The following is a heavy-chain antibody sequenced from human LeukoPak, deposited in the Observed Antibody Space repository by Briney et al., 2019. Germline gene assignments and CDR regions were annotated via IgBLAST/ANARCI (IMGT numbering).Heavy chain of an antibody. CDR2: ISAYNGNT. CDR3: AREGDYYDSSGYSKAFDI. Sequence: ASVKVSCKASGYTFTSYGISWVRQAPGQGLGWMGWISAYNGNTNYAQKLQGRVTMTTDTSTSTAYMELRSLRSDDTAVYYCAREGDYYDSSGYSKAFDIWGQGTMVTVSS. J-gene: IGHJ3*02. D-gene: IGHD3-22*01. V-gene: IGHV1-18*01. CDR1: GYTFTSYG.